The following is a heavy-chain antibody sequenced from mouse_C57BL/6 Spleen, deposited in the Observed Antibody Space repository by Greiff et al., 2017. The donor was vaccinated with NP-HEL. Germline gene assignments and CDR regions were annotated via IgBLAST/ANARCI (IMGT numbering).Heavy chain of an antibody. CDR3: ARSTPLMDY. CDR1: GYAFSSSW. V-gene: IGHV1-82*01. D-gene: IGHD6-1*01. Sequence: QLKQSGPELVKPGASVKISCKASGYAFSSSWMNWVKQRPGKGLEWIGRIYPGDGDTNYNGKFKGKATLTADKYSSTAYMQLSSLTSEDSAVYFCARSTPLMDYWGQGTSVTVSS. CDR2: IYPGDGDT. J-gene: IGHJ4*01.